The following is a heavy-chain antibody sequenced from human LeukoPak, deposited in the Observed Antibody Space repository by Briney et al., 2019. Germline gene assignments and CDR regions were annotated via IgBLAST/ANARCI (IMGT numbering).Heavy chain of an antibody. D-gene: IGHD2-8*01. V-gene: IGHV4-31*03. J-gene: IGHJ6*04. Sequence: PSETLSLTCTVSGGSISSGGYYWSWIRQHPGKGLEWIGYIYYSGSTYYNPSLKSRVTISVDTSKNQFSLKLSSVTAADTAVYYCARDSMLYYGTDVWGKGTTVTVSS. CDR3: ARDSMLYYGTDV. CDR1: GGSISSGGYY. CDR2: IYYSGST.